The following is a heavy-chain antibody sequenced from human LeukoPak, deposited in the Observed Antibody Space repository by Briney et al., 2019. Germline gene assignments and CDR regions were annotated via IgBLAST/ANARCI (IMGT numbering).Heavy chain of an antibody. J-gene: IGHJ5*02. D-gene: IGHD6-6*01. Sequence: GGSLRLSCAASGFTFSSYGMHWVRQAPGKGLEWVAVISYDGSNKYYAGSVKGRFTISRDNSKNTLYLQMNSLRAEDTAVYYCAKISARGYNWFDPWGQGTLVTVSS. CDR2: ISYDGSNK. V-gene: IGHV3-30*18. CDR3: AKISARGYNWFDP. CDR1: GFTFSSYG.